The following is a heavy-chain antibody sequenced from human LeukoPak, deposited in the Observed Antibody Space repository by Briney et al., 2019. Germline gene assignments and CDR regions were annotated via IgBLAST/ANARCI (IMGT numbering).Heavy chain of an antibody. J-gene: IGHJ4*02. CDR1: GFTFSSYA. D-gene: IGHD4-23*01. CDR2: ISYDGSNK. CDR3: ARGVMTTVVTSDF. Sequence: QPGRSLRLSCAASGFTFSSYAMHWVRQAPGKGLEWVAVISYDGSNKYYADSVKGRFTISRDNSKNTLYLQMNSLRAEDTAVYYCARGVMTTVVTSDFWGGGTLVTVSS. V-gene: IGHV3-30*01.